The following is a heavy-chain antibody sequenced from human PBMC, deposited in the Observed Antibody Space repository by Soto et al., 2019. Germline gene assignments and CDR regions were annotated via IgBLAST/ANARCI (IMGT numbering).Heavy chain of an antibody. CDR2: IIPIFGTA. Sequence: SSEDCGGTISSYSMSWVRQDTGQGLEWMGGIIPIFGTANYAQKLQGRVTMTTDTSTSTAYMELRSLRSDDTAVYYCARDTYGYSSSWYLLTHYYYSGMDVWGKGTTVTVFS. D-gene: IGHD6-13*01. CDR1: GGTISSYS. CDR3: ARDTYGYSSSWYLLTHYYYSGMDV. V-gene: IGHV1-69*05. J-gene: IGHJ6*04.